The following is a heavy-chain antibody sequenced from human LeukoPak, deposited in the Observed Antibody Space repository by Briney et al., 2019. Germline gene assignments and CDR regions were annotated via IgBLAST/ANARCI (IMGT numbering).Heavy chain of an antibody. D-gene: IGHD6-19*01. CDR3: ARLPVAVPGTYSDY. CDR1: GGSISSYY. J-gene: IGHJ4*02. V-gene: IGHV4-59*08. CDR2: IYYSGNT. Sequence: SETLSLTCTVSGGSISSYYWSWIRQPPGKGLEWIGYIYYSGNTNYNPSLKSRVTMSVDTSKNQFSLKLSSVTAADTAVYYCARLPVAVPGTYSDYWGQGTLVTVSS.